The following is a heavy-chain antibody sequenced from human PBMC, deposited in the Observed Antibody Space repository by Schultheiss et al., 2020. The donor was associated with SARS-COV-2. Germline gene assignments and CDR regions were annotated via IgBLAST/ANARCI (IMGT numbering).Heavy chain of an antibody. Sequence: GGSLRLSCAASGFTFSSYDMHWVRQATGKGLEWVSSIGVDGDNYYQGSVKGRFTISRENAKNSLHLQMNSLRDEDTAVYYCAREYCGGGRCYGWYYLEVWGKGTTVTVSS. CDR3: AREYCGGGRCYGWYYLEV. D-gene: IGHD2-15*01. J-gene: IGHJ6*03. CDR2: IGVDGDN. CDR1: GFTFSSYD. V-gene: IGHV3-13*01.